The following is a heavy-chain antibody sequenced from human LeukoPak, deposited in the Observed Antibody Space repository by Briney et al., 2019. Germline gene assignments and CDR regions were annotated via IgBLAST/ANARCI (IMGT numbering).Heavy chain of an antibody. J-gene: IGHJ4*02. CDR3: ARFPRPRLPKSAY. V-gene: IGHV1-8*01. Sequence: ASVSVSCKTSGYIFTDYGINWVRQATGQGLELMGWLNPYSGSAGHAPDLQGRVTITWDPSTPTAFLELTSLTSGDTAVYYCARFPRPRLPKSAYWGQGPLVTVSS. CDR1: GYIFTDYG. CDR2: LNPYSGSA. D-gene: IGHD2-21*01.